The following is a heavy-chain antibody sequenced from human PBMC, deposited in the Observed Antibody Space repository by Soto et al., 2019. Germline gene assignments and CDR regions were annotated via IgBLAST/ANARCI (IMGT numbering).Heavy chain of an antibody. CDR2: ISYDVSNK. Sequence: PGGSLTLSCAASGFSISSSTFYWGCQGPRQGLEWVAVISYDVSNKYYADSVKGRFTISRDNSKNTLYLQMNSLRAEDTAVYYCARSGHHSYGLLYFGMDVWGQGTTVTVSS. V-gene: IGHV3-30-3*01. J-gene: IGHJ6*02. CDR1: GFSISSST. D-gene: IGHD5-18*01. CDR3: ARSGHHSYGLLYFGMDV.